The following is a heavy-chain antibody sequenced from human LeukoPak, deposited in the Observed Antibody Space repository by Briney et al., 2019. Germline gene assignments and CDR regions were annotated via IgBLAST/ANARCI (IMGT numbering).Heavy chain of an antibody. D-gene: IGHD3-22*01. J-gene: IGHJ4*02. CDR3: ARVGNYGSSGFFFDY. CDR1: GDYISSPNW. CDR2: ISQSGST. Sequence: PSETLSLTCVVSGDYISSPNWWSWVRQSPGKGLEWIGEISQSGSTNDNPSLKSRVTMSVDKSKNQFSLKLTSVTAANTALYYCARVGNYGSSGFFFDYWGQGTLVTVSS. V-gene: IGHV4-4*02.